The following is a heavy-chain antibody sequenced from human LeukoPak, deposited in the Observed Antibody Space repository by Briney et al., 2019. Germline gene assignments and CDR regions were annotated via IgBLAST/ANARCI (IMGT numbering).Heavy chain of an antibody. CDR3: AKTDWELTPPY. CDR2: INSSSGYI. V-gene: IGHV3-21*01. Sequence: PGGSLRLSCAASGFTFRNYNMNWVRQAPGKGLEWVSSINSSSGYIYYADSVKGRFTISRDNSKNTLYLQMNSLRAEDTAVYYCAKTDWELTPPYWGQGTLVTVSS. CDR1: GFTFRNYN. D-gene: IGHD1-26*01. J-gene: IGHJ4*02.